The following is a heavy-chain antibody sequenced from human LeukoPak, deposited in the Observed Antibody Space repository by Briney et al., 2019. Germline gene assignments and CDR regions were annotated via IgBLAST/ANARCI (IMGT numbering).Heavy chain of an antibody. V-gene: IGHV4-39*07. J-gene: IGHJ4*02. CDR2: IYYSGST. CDR1: GGSISSSSYY. Sequence: SETLSLTCTVSGGSISSSSYYWGWIRQPPGKGLEWIGSIYYSGSTYYNPSLKSRVTISVDTSKNQFSLKLSSVTAADTAVYYCARAVVVVAAALVWGQGTLVTVSS. D-gene: IGHD2-15*01. CDR3: ARAVVVVAAALV.